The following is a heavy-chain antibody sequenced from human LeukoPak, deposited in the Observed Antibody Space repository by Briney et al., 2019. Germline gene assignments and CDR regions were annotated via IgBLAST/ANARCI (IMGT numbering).Heavy chain of an antibody. CDR2: IRSQIYGATT. D-gene: IGHD2-15*01. CDR1: GFTFGDYT. V-gene: IGHV3-49*04. J-gene: IGHJ6*03. CDR3: TRVPATAISPIHMDV. Sequence: HSGGSLRLSCTASGFTFGDYTMGWVRQAPGKGLEWVSFIRSQIYGATTEYAASVKGRFTISRDDSKSIAYLQMNNLKTEDTAVYYCTRVPATAISPIHMDVWGKGTTVTVSS.